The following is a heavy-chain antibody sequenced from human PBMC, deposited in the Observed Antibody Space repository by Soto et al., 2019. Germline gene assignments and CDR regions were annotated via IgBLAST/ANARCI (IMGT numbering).Heavy chain of an antibody. CDR3: AITQLLFRPGMDV. CDR1: GGSISSSSYY. J-gene: IGHJ6*02. Sequence: SETLSLTCTVSGGSISSSSYYWGWIRQPPGKGLEWIGSIYYSGSTYYNPSLKSRVTISVDTSKNQFSLKLSSVTAADTAVYYCAITQLLFRPGMDVWGQGTTVTVSS. V-gene: IGHV4-39*01. CDR2: IYYSGST. D-gene: IGHD3-10*01.